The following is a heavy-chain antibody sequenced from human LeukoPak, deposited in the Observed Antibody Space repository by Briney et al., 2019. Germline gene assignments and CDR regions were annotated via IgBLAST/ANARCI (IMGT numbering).Heavy chain of an antibody. V-gene: IGHV4-4*02. J-gene: IGHJ4*02. CDR2: IYHSGST. CDR1: GGSISSSNW. Sequence: SETLSLTCAVSGGSISSSNWWSWVRQPPGKGLEWIGEIYHSGSTNYNPSLKSRVTISVDTSKNQFSLKLSSVTAADTAVYYCARTNVEMATTFDYWGQGTLVTVSS. CDR3: ARTNVEMATTFDY. D-gene: IGHD5-24*01.